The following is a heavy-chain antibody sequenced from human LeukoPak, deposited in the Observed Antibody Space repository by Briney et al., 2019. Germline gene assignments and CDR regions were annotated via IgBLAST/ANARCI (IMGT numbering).Heavy chain of an antibody. Sequence: GGSLRLSCAASGFTFSSYSMNWVRQAPGKGLEWVSSISSSSYIYYADSVKGRFTISRDNAKNSLYLQMNSLRAEDTAVYYCAREGLWFGELFGYYGMDVWGQGTTVTVSS. CDR2: ISSSSYI. CDR1: GFTFSSYS. CDR3: AREGLWFGELFGYYGMDV. V-gene: IGHV3-21*01. D-gene: IGHD3-10*01. J-gene: IGHJ6*02.